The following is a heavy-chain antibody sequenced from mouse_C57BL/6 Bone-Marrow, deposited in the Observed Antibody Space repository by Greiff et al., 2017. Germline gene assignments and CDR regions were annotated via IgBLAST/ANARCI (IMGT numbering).Heavy chain of an antibody. D-gene: IGHD1-1*01. CDR1: GYTFTDYY. V-gene: IGHV1-76*01. CDR2: IYPGSGNT. Sequence: QVQLQQSGAELVRPGASVKLSCKASGYTFTDYYINWVKQRPGQGLEWIARIYPGSGNTYYNEKFKGKATLTAEKSSSTAYMQLSSLTSEDSAVYFCARGYYGSRRTAYFDYWGQGTTLTVSS. J-gene: IGHJ2*01. CDR3: ARGYYGSRRTAYFDY.